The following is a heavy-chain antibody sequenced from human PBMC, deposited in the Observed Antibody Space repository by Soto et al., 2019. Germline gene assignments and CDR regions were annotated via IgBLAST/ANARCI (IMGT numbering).Heavy chain of an antibody. V-gene: IGHV4-59*08. CDR2: IHYSGST. CDR1: GGSISSYY. CDR3: AGLGFVVVVNYYYYYMDV. J-gene: IGHJ6*03. D-gene: IGHD2-15*01. Sequence: SETLSLTCTVSGGSISSYYWSWIRQPPGKGLEWIGYIHYSGSTNYNPSLKSRVTISEDTSKNQFSLKLSSVTAADTAVYYCAGLGFVVVVNYYYYYMDVWGKGTTVTVSS.